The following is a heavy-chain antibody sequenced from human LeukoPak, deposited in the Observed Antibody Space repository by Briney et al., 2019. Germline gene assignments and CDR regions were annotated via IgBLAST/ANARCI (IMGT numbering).Heavy chain of an antibody. CDR1: GFTFSSYA. Sequence: GGSLRLSCAASGFTFSSYAMSWVRQAPGKGLEWVSAISGSGGSTYYADSVKGRFTISRDNSKNTLYLQMNSLRAEDTAVYYCAKDLRAYCSGGSCYSDYWGQGTLVTVSS. V-gene: IGHV3-23*01. D-gene: IGHD2-15*01. CDR3: AKDLRAYCSGGSCYSDY. CDR2: ISGSGGST. J-gene: IGHJ4*02.